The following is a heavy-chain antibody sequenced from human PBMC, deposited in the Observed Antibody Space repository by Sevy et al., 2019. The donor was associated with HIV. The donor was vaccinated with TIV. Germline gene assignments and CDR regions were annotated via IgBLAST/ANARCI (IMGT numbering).Heavy chain of an antibody. V-gene: IGHV3-30*02. Sequence: GGSLRLSCAASGVIFSSFGMHWVRQAPGKGLEWVAFIRSDGSKIYYGDSVKGRFTISRDNSKNTLYLQMNSLRGEDTGVYYCAKDYASLEGGYYMDVWGKGTTVTVSS. CDR1: GVIFSSFG. CDR2: IRSDGSKI. D-gene: IGHD2-8*01. J-gene: IGHJ6*03. CDR3: AKDYASLEGGYYMDV.